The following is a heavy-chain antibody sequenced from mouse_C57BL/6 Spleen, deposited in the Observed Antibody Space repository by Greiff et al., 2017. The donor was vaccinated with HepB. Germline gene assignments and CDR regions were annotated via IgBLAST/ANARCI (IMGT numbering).Heavy chain of an antibody. CDR1: GFTFSSYA. CDR2: ISSGGDYI. V-gene: IGHV5-9-1*02. CDR3: TRAYGSSYGYFDV. J-gene: IGHJ1*03. Sequence: EVKLVESGEGLVKPGGSLKLSCAASGFTFSSYAMSWVRQTPEKRLEWVAYISSGGDYIYYADTVKGRFTISRDNARNTLYLQMSSLESEDTAMYYCTRAYGSSYGYFDVWGTGTTVTVSS. D-gene: IGHD1-1*01.